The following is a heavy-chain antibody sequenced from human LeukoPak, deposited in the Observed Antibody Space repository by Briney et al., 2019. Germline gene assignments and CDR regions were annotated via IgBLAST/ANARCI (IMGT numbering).Heavy chain of an antibody. J-gene: IGHJ3*02. CDR1: GFTVSSNY. Sequence: GGSLRLSCAASGFTVSSNYISWVRQAPGKGLEWVSVIYSGGSTYYADSVKGRFTISRDNSKNTLYLQMNSLRAEDTAVYYCARRPILRHAFDIWGQGTMVTVSS. CDR2: IYSGGST. CDR3: ARRPILRHAFDI. V-gene: IGHV3-66*01.